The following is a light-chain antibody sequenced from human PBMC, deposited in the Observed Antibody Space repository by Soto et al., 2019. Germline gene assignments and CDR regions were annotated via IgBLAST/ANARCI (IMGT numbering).Light chain of an antibody. Sequence: EIVMTQSPATLSVSPGERATLSCRASQSVSSNLAWYQQKPGQAPRHLIYGASTRATGIPARFSGSGSGTEFTLTISSLQSEDFAMYYCQHYNNWPPWTFGQGTKVEIK. CDR2: GAS. CDR1: QSVSSN. J-gene: IGKJ1*01. CDR3: QHYNNWPPWT. V-gene: IGKV3-15*01.